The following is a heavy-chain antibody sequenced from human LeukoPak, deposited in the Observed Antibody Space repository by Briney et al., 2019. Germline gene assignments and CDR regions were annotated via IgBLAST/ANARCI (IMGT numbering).Heavy chain of an antibody. CDR3: AQGFSSGWYPY. J-gene: IGHJ4*02. V-gene: IGHV3-23*01. CDR1: GFSVSSFG. D-gene: IGHD6-19*01. Sequence: PGGSLRLSSAVSGFSVSSFGMSWVRQAPGKGLEWISAISVNGETTWYADSVRGRFIISRDNSKNTLYLQLSSLRAEDTAVYYCAQGFSSGWYPYWGQGSLVSVSS. CDR2: ISVNGETT.